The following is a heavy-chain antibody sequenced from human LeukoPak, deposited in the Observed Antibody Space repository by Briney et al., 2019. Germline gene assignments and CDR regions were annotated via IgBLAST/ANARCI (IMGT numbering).Heavy chain of an antibody. J-gene: IGHJ6*03. CDR2: MNPNNGNT. D-gene: IGHD3-16*01. V-gene: IGHV1-8*01. Sequence: ASVKVSCKASGYTFTSYDINWVRQAPGQGLEWMASMNPNNGNTAYARKFQGRVTMTRDTSIGTTYLELSALRSEDTAVYYCARLHWESGGIYFYYYMDVWGKGTTVTVSS. CDR1: GYTFTSYD. CDR3: ARLHWESGGIYFYYYMDV.